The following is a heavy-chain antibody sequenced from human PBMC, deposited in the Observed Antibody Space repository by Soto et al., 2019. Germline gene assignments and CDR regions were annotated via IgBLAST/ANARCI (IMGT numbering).Heavy chain of an antibody. CDR2: IYYSGST. J-gene: IGHJ4*02. D-gene: IGHD2-15*01. Sequence: QLQLQESGPGLVKPSETLSLTCTVSGGSISSSSYYWGWIRQPPGKGLEWIGSIYYSGSTYYNPSLKSRVTISVDTSKNQFSRKLSSVTAADTAVYYCARRVGGYCSGGSCYSFDYWGQGTLVTVSS. V-gene: IGHV4-39*01. CDR1: GGSISSSSYY. CDR3: ARRVGGYCSGGSCYSFDY.